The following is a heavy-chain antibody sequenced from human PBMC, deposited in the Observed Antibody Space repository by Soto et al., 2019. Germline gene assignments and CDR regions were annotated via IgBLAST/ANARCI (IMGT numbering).Heavy chain of an antibody. V-gene: IGHV3-7*04. CDR2: IKQDGSEI. Sequence: GGSLRLSCVASGFTFSSHWMNWVRQVPGKGLEWVANIKQDGSEINYVDSVKGRFTISRDNAKNSLYLQMNSLRVEDTALYHCVRSSRWTGYFWGQGILVTVSS. J-gene: IGHJ4*02. CDR1: GFTFSSHW. CDR3: VRSSRWTGYF.